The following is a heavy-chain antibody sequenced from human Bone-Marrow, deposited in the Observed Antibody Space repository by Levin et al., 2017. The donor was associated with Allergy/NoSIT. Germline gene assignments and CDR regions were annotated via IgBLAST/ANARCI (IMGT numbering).Heavy chain of an antibody. J-gene: IGHJ6*04. CDR1: GYTFITYY. D-gene: IGHD3/OR15-3a*01. CDR3: ARHYSLDG. V-gene: IGHV5-51*01. Sequence: ASVKVSCKGSGYTFITYYIAWVRQVPGKGLEWVGIIYPGDSDTRYSPSFRGQVTLSADKSISTAYLQRDSLKATDTATYYCARHYSLDGRGEGTTVTVSS. CDR2: IYPGDSDT.